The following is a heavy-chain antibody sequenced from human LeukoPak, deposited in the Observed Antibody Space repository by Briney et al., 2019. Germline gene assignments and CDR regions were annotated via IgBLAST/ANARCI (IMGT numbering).Heavy chain of an antibody. D-gene: IGHD3-22*01. CDR1: GGSISSGDYY. CDR3: AREANYYDSSGYYAFDI. J-gene: IGHJ3*02. CDR2: IYYSGST. Sequence: SETLSLTCTVSGGSISSGDYYWSWIRQPPGKGLEWIGYIYYSGSTYYNPSPKSRVTISVDTSKNQFSLKLSSVTAADTAVYYCAREANYYDSSGYYAFDIWGQGTMVTVSS. V-gene: IGHV4-30-4*01.